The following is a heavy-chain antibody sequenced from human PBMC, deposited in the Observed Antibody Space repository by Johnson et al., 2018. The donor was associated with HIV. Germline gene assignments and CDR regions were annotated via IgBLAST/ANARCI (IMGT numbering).Heavy chain of an antibody. V-gene: IGHV3-30*03. J-gene: IGHJ3*02. D-gene: IGHD2-15*01. Sequence: VQLVESGGGVVQPGRSLRLSCAASGFTFSTYGMHWVRQAPGKGLEWVAVISYDGSNKYYADSVKGRFTISRDNSKNTLYLQMNSLRADDTAVYICAIDRFYCSGGSGYHSGAFDIWGQGTMVTVSS. CDR3: AIDRFYCSGGSGYHSGAFDI. CDR1: GFTFSTYG. CDR2: ISYDGSNK.